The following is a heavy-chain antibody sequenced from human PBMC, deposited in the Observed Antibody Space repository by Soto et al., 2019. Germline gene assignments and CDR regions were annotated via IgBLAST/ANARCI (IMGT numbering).Heavy chain of an antibody. J-gene: IGHJ6*02. Sequence: TSETLSLTCAVYGGSFSGYYWSWIRQPPGKELEWIGEINHSGSTNYNPSLKSRVTISVDTSKNQFSLKLSSVTAADTAVYYCARGSLRYFDWLLACMDVWGQGTTVTVSS. CDR2: INHSGST. CDR3: ARGSLRYFDWLLACMDV. D-gene: IGHD3-9*01. V-gene: IGHV4-34*01. CDR1: GGSFSGYY.